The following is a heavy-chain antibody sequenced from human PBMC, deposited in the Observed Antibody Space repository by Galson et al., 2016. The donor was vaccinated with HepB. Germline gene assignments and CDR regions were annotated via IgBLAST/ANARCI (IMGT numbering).Heavy chain of an antibody. V-gene: IGHV3-74*01. CDR3: VRDHSVVPTTAYNWFDP. D-gene: IGHD4-23*01. J-gene: IGHJ5*02. CDR1: GFAFSGHW. CDR2: INSDGTIS. Sequence: AASGFAFSGHWMHWVRQDLGKGLVWVSRINSDGTISNYADSVKGRFTISRDNAKNTLYLQMNRLRAEDTAVYFCVRDHSVVPTTAYNWFDPWGRGTLVTVSS.